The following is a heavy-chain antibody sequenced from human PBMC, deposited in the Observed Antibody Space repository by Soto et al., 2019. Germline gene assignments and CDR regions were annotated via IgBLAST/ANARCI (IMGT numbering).Heavy chain of an antibody. J-gene: IGHJ6*02. CDR1: GFTFSSYA. D-gene: IGHD5-18*01. CDR3: ARDGGTAMVPSGMDV. V-gene: IGHV3-30-3*01. Sequence: QVQLVESGGGVVQPGRSLRLSCAASGFTFSSYAMHWVRQAPGKGLEWVAGISYDGSNKYYADSVKGRFTISRDNSKNTMYLQVNSLRAEDTAVYYCARDGGTAMVPSGMDVWGQGTTVTVSS. CDR2: ISYDGSNK.